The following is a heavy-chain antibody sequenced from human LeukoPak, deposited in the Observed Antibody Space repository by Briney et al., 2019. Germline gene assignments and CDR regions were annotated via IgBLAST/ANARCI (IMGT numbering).Heavy chain of an antibody. D-gene: IGHD3-9*01. V-gene: IGHV3-74*01. CDR1: GFTFSSYW. CDR2: ISSDGSST. J-gene: IGHJ4*02. Sequence: GGSLRLSCAASGFTFSSYWMHWVRQAPGKGLVWVSRISSDGSSTIYADSVKGRFTISRDSAKNTLRLQMNSLRAEDTAVYYCARGGLTGVFDHWGQGTLVTVSS. CDR3: ARGGLTGVFDH.